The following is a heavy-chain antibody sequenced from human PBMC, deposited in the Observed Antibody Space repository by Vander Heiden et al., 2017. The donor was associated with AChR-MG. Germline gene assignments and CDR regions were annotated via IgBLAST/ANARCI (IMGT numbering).Heavy chain of an antibody. CDR1: GFTVGSNY. CDR3: AGGMAGTRVLHY. D-gene: IGHD3-10*01. CDR2: IYSGGTT. J-gene: IGHJ4*02. Sequence: EVQMVESGGGLVQPGGSLRLSCAASGFTVGSNYMSWVRQAPGKGLEWVSVIYSGGTTYYADSVKGRFSISRDNSKNTLYLQMNSLRAEDTAVYFCAGGMAGTRVLHYWGQGTLVTVSP. V-gene: IGHV3-66*01.